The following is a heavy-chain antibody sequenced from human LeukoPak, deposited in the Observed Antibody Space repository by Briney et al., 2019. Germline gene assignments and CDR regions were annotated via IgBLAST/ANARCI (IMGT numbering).Heavy chain of an antibody. CDR2: INPNSGGT. J-gene: IGHJ5*02. CDR3: ARXLXRYCSSTSCYKGFXP. V-gene: IGHV1-2*06. D-gene: IGHD2-2*02. CDR1: GYTFTGYY. Sequence: ASVKVSCKASGYTFTGYYMHWVRQAPGQGLEWMGRINPNSGGTNYAQQFQGRVTMTRDTSISTAYMDLSRLRSDDTAVYYCARXLXRYCSSTSCYKGFXPXXQGXLXXX.